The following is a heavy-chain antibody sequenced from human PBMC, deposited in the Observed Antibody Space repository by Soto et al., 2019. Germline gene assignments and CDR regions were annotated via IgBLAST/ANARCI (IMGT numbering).Heavy chain of an antibody. CDR3: ARSALIVLTVYPRSFDY. CDR1: GFTFSSYG. J-gene: IGHJ4*02. V-gene: IGHV3-33*01. D-gene: IGHD2-8*01. Sequence: RGSLRLSCAASGFTFSSYGMHWVRQAPGKGLEWVAVIWYDGSNKYYADSVKGRFTISRDNSKNTLYLQMNSLRAEATAVYYCARSALIVLTVYPRSFDYWGQGTLVTVSS. CDR2: IWYDGSNK.